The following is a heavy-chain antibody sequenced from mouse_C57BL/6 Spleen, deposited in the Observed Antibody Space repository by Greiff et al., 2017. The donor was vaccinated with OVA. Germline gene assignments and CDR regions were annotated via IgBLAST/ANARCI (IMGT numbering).Heavy chain of an antibody. J-gene: IGHJ4*01. Sequence: QVQLKQPGAELVKPGASVKMSCKASGYTFTSYWITWVKQRPGQGLEWIGDIYPGSGSTNYNEKFKSKATLTVDTSSSTAYMQLSSLTSEDSAVFYCARRDGDYYAMDDWGQGTSVTGSS. D-gene: IGHD3-3*01. V-gene: IGHV1-55*01. CDR2: IYPGSGST. CDR1: GYTFTSYW. CDR3: ARRDGDYYAMDD.